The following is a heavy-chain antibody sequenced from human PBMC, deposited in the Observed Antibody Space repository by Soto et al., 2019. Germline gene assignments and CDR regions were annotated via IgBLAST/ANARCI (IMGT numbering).Heavy chain of an antibody. CDR2: INSDGSYT. J-gene: IGHJ6*03. Sequence: EVQLVGSGGGLVQPGGSLRLSCAASGFTFSNYWMHWVRQAPGKGLVWVSRINSDGSYTTYADSVKGRFTISRDNAKNTLYLQMNSLRAEDTAVYYCVRGGHCSGGTCYANYYMDVWGKGTTVTVSS. D-gene: IGHD2-15*01. V-gene: IGHV3-74*01. CDR1: GFTFSNYW. CDR3: VRGGHCSGGTCYANYYMDV.